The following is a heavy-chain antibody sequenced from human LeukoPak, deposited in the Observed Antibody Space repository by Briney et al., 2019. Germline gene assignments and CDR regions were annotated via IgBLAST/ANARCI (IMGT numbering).Heavy chain of an antibody. D-gene: IGHD2-2*01. V-gene: IGHV3-15*07. CDR3: TTDRPACSSNCYNAFDL. Sequence: PGGSLRLSCAASGFTFSNAWMNWVRQAPGKGLEWVGRIKSKTDGGTIDYAASVNGRFSISRDDSKNTLYLQLNSLKTEDTAVYFCTTDRPACSSNCYNAFDLWGQGTMVTVSS. CDR2: IKSKTDGGTI. CDR1: GFTFSNAW. J-gene: IGHJ3*01.